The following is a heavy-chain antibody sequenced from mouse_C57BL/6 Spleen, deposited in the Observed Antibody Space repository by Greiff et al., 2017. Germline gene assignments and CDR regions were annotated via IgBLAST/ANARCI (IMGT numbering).Heavy chain of an antibody. CDR2: IYPGDGDT. D-gene: IGHD1-1*01. V-gene: IGHV1-82*01. J-gene: IGHJ2*01. CDR3: ERYGSSPY. Sequence: VQLQQSGPELVKPGASVKISCKASGYAFSSSWMNWVKQRPGKGLEWIGRIYPGDGDTNYNGKFKGKATLTADKSSSTAYMQLSSLTSEDSAVYFCERYGSSPYWGQGTTLTVSS. CDR1: GYAFSSSW.